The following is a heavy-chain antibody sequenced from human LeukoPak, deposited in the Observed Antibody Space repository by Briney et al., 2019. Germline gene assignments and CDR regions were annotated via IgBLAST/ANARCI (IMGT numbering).Heavy chain of an antibody. CDR1: GYTFTGYY. Sequence: ASVTVSCKASGYTFTGYYMHWVRQAPGQGLEWMGWINPNSGGTNYAQKFQGRVTMTRDTSISTAYMELSRLRSDDTAVYYCARGRRTLYCSGGSCYDNSYYYGMDVWGQGTTVTVSS. V-gene: IGHV1-2*02. CDR3: ARGRRTLYCSGGSCYDNSYYYGMDV. J-gene: IGHJ6*02. D-gene: IGHD2-15*01. CDR2: INPNSGGT.